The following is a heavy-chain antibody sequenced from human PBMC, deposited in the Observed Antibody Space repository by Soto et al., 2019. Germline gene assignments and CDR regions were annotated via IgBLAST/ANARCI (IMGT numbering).Heavy chain of an antibody. CDR2: ISGSGGST. CDR3: AKGGYSYGYGKQYYFDY. D-gene: IGHD5-18*01. J-gene: IGHJ4*02. CDR1: GFTFSSYA. Sequence: LRLSCAASGFTFSSYAMSWVRQAPGKGLEWVSAISGSGGSTYYADSVKGRFTISRDNSKNTLYLQMNSLRAEDTAVYYCAKGGYSYGYGKQYYFDYWGQGTLVTVSS. V-gene: IGHV3-23*01.